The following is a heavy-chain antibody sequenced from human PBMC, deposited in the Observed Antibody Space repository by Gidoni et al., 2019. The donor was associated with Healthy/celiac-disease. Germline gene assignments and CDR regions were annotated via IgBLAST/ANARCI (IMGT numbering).Heavy chain of an antibody. Sequence: QLQLQESGPGLVKPSETLSLTCTVSGGSISSSSYYWGWIRQPPGKGLEWIGSIYYSGSTYYNPSLKSRVIISVDTSKNQFSLKLSSVTAADTAVYYCARKRMGDAFDIWGQGTMVTVSS. CDR3: ARKRMGDAFDI. CDR2: IYYSGST. D-gene: IGHD2-15*01. CDR1: GGSISSSSYY. V-gene: IGHV4-39*01. J-gene: IGHJ3*02.